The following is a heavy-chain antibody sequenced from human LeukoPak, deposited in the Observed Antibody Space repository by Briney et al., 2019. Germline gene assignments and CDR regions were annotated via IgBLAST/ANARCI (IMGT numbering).Heavy chain of an antibody. Sequence: GGSLRLSCAASGFTFSDYWMRWVRQAPGKGLEWVANIRLDGSEKYYVDSVKGRYTISRDNTKNSLYLQMNSLRAEDTAVYYCARERIAAGNWFDPWGQGTLVTVSS. J-gene: IGHJ5*02. CDR3: ARERIAAGNWFDP. V-gene: IGHV3-7*01. CDR1: GFTFSDYW. D-gene: IGHD6-13*01. CDR2: IRLDGSEK.